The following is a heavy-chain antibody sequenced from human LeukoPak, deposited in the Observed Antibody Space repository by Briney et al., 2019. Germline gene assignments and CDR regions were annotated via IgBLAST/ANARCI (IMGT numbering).Heavy chain of an antibody. Sequence: GGSLRLSCAASGFSFSSYNMNWVRQAPGKGLEWVSSISSRSSYMDYTDSVKGRFTVSRDNAKDSLYPQMSGLRVEDTAVYFCARESEYADAFDIWGQGTLVTVSS. D-gene: IGHD2/OR15-2a*01. CDR2: ISSRSSYM. CDR1: GFSFSSYN. CDR3: ARESEYADAFDI. J-gene: IGHJ3*02. V-gene: IGHV3-21*03.